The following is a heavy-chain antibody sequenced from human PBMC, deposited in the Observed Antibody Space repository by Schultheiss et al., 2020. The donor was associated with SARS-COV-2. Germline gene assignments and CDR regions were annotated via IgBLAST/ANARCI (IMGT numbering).Heavy chain of an antibody. CDR1: GFTFSNAW. D-gene: IGHD2-2*01. CDR3: ARDHEVPAAPYNWFDP. Sequence: GGSLRLSCAASGFTFSNAWMSWVRQAPGKGLEWVGRIKSKTDGGTTDYAAPVKGRFTISRDDSKNTLYLQMNSLRAEDTAVYYCARDHEVPAAPYNWFDPWGQGTLVTVSS. CDR2: IKSKTDGGTT. J-gene: IGHJ5*02. V-gene: IGHV3-15*01.